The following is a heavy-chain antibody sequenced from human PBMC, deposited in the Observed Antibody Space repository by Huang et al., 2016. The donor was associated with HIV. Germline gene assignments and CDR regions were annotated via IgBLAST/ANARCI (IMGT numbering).Heavy chain of an antibody. J-gene: IGHJ4*02. D-gene: IGHD3-22*01. V-gene: IGHV4-59*11. Sequence: QVQLQESGPGLVKPSETLSLTCTVSDGSISSHFWRWIRQPPGKGLEWIAPINPSGRSNYNPSLESRVTLSKDSSKEQLSLKLQSVTAADTAVYYCARDGAYQYDSRAYYRDFWGQGTLVTVSS. CDR3: ARDGAYQYDSRAYYRDF. CDR1: DGSISSHF. CDR2: INPSGRS.